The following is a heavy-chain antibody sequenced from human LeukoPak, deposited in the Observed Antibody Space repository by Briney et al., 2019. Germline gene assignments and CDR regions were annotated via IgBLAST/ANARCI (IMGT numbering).Heavy chain of an antibody. CDR1: GGSISSYY. V-gene: IGHV4-59*08. D-gene: IGHD6-13*01. CDR2: IYYSGST. Sequence: SETLSLTCTVSGGSISSYYWSWIRQPPGEGLEWIGYIYYSGSTNYNPSLKSRVTISVDTSKNQFSLKLSSVTAADTAVYYCARGDSSSWYNDYWGQGTLVTVSS. CDR3: ARGDSSSWYNDY. J-gene: IGHJ4*02.